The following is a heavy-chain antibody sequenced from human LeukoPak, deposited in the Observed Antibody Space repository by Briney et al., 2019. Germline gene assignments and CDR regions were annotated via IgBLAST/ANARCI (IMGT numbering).Heavy chain of an antibody. Sequence: PAGGSLRLSCAASGFTFSGYSMSWVRQAPGKGLEGVAGLGRTGEYKYYADSVKGRFTISRDNSKDTVSLQLNTLRAEAWAICYCVTDLPCDTCMPMDAWGQGTTATVSS. CDR2: LGRTGEYK. V-gene: IGHV3-23*01. CDR3: VTDLPCDTCMPMDA. J-gene: IGHJ6*02. CDR1: GFTFSGYS. D-gene: IGHD2-8*01.